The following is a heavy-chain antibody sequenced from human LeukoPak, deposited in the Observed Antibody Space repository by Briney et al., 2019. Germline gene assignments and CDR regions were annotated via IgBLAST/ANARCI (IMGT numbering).Heavy chain of an antibody. J-gene: IGHJ3*01. CDR2: VVPDSGGT. CDR1: GYTFSAFS. V-gene: IGHV1/OR15-1*04. D-gene: IGHD2-8*02. Sequence: GSLTLSCKASGYTFSAFSIHWVRHVPGQGLEWMARVVPDSGGTCYAQNFRGRVSMTRDTSNTTVYLELSGLKSEDTATYCCAAGDRAGYWYEALDVWRQG. CDR3: AAGDRAGYWYEALDV.